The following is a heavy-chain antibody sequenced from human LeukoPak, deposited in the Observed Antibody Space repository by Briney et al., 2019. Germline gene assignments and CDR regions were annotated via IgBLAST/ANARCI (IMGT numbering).Heavy chain of an antibody. D-gene: IGHD3-9*01. CDR3: ARVSYDILTGYQSFDY. Sequence: PGGSLRLSCVASGFTVSSNYMSWVRQAPGKGLEWVSYISSSSSTIYYADSVKGRFTISRDNAKNSLYLQMNSLRAEDTAVYYCARVSYDILTGYQSFDYWGQGTLVTVSS. CDR1: GFTVSSNY. CDR2: ISSSSSTI. V-gene: IGHV3-48*01. J-gene: IGHJ4*02.